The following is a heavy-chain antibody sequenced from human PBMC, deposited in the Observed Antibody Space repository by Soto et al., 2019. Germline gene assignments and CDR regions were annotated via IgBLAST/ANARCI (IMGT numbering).Heavy chain of an antibody. Sequence: GGSLRLSCAASGFTFSSYSMNWVRQAPGKGLEWVSYISSSSSTIYYADSVKGRFTISRDNAKNSLYLQMNSLRAEDTAVYYCARRNGYCSSTSCSAPYYYYYMDVWGKGTTVTVSS. V-gene: IGHV3-48*01. CDR2: ISSSSSTI. CDR3: ARRNGYCSSTSCSAPYYYYYMDV. CDR1: GFTFSSYS. J-gene: IGHJ6*03. D-gene: IGHD2-2*01.